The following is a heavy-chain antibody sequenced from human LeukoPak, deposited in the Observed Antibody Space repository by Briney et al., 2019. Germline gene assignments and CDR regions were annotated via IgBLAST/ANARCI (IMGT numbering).Heavy chain of an antibody. D-gene: IGHD2-2*01. CDR1: GYTFTSYG. J-gene: IGHJ4*02. CDR3: ARDACPSSTSCYVAY. V-gene: IGHV1-18*01. Sequence: ASVKVSCKASGYTFTSYGISWVRQAPGQGLEWIGWISAYNGNTRYAQKFRGRVTMTTDTSTSTAYMELGSLRSDDTAVYYCARDACPSSTSCYVAYWGQGTLVTVSS. CDR2: ISAYNGNT.